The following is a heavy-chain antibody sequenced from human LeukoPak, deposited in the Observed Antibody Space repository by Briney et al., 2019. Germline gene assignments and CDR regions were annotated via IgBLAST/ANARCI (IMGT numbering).Heavy chain of an antibody. Sequence: GGSLRLSCVASGFTFGIYGMSWVRQAPGKGLEWVSAIRGSGVSTYYADSVKGRFTISRDNSKNTLYLQMNSLRAEDTAVYYCAKGYGDYYYAMDVWGQGTTVTVSS. CDR3: AKGYGDYYYAMDV. V-gene: IGHV3-23*01. J-gene: IGHJ6*02. CDR1: GFTFGIYG. CDR2: IRGSGVST. D-gene: IGHD4-17*01.